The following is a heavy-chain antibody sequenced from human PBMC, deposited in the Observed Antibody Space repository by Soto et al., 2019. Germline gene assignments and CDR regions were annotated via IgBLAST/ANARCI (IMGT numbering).Heavy chain of an antibody. CDR3: ARVLRDAFDI. CDR1: GGSISRYY. J-gene: IGHJ3*02. Sequence: SETLSLTCSVSGGSISRYYWSWIRQPPGKGLEWIGYAYYSGDTGYNPSLKSRVTMAVDTSKNQVSLKLSSVTAADTAVYYCARVLRDAFDIWGQGTMVTGS. V-gene: IGHV4-59*01. CDR2: AYYSGDT.